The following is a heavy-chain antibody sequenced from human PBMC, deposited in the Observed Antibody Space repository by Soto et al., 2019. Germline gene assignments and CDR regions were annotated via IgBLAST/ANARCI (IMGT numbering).Heavy chain of an antibody. D-gene: IGHD2-8*01. J-gene: IGHJ5*02. CDR1: GASVISSSFS. CDR2: IYYSGST. Sequence: LSLTCTVSGASVISSSFSWGWIRQPPGKGLEWIGNIYYSGSTYYNPSLKSRVTISVDTSKNQFSLKLSSVTAADTAVYYCARLLIASWFDPWGQGTLVTVSS. V-gene: IGHV4-39*01. CDR3: ARLLIASWFDP.